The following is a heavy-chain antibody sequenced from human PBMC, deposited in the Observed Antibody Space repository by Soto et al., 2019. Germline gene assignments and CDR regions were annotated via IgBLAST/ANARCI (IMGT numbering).Heavy chain of an antibody. CDR2: INHRGST. V-gene: IGHV4-34*01. CDR1: GGSFSSYY. J-gene: IGHJ4*02. CDR3: ARTSRFDS. D-gene: IGHD6-6*01. Sequence: QVLPQQWGAGLLQPSETLSLTCAVYGGSFSSYYWSWVRQPPGKGLEWIGQINHRGSTNYNPSLKRRVTISVDASKNQFSLPLSSVTAADTAVYYCARTSRFDSWGQGTLVTVSS.